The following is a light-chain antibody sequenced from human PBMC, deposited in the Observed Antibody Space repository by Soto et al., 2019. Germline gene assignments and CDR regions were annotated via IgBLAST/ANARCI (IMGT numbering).Light chain of an antibody. CDR3: QSYDSSLSAVV. CDR2: GNS. CDR1: SSNIGAGYD. J-gene: IGLJ2*01. Sequence: QSVLTQPPSVSGAPGQRVTISCTGSSSNIGAGYDVHWYQQLPGTAPKLLIYGNSNRPSGVPDRFSGSKSGTSASLAITGRQAEEEDDYYCQSYDSSLSAVVFGGGTKLTVL. V-gene: IGLV1-40*01.